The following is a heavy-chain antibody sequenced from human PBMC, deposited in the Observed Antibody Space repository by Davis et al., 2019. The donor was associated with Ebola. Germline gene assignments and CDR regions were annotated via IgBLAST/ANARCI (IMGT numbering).Heavy chain of an antibody. Sequence: GESLNTSCAASGFTFSSYSMNWVRQAPGKGLEWVSSISSSSRYIYYADSVKGRFTISRDNAKNSLYLQMNSLSAEDTALYYCARVREYGRDVWGQGTTVTVSS. CDR3: ARVREYGRDV. V-gene: IGHV3-21*04. CDR1: GFTFSSYS. D-gene: IGHD1-26*01. CDR2: ISSSSRYI. J-gene: IGHJ6*02.